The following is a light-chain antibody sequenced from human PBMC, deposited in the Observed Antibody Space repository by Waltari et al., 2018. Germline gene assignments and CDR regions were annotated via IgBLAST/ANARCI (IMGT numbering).Light chain of an antibody. CDR2: DAS. J-gene: IGKJ1*01. CDR3: QKYGTLPAT. Sequence: EIVLTQSPGSLSLSPGERATLSCRASQRVGRTLAWYQQKPGQATRLLIYDASSRATGIPDRFSGSGADTDFSLTISRREHEDFAVYYCQKYGTLPATFGQGTKVEIK. V-gene: IGKV3-20*01. CDR1: QRVGRT.